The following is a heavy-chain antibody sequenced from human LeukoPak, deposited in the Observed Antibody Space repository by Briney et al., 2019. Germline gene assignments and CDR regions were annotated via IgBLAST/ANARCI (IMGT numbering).Heavy chain of an antibody. V-gene: IGHV4-39*01. Sequence: SETLSLTCTVSGGSISSSSYYWGRIRQPPGKGLEWIGSIYYSGSTYYNPSLKSRVTISVDTSKNQFSLKLSSVTAADTAVYYCATFHSGSYWGGYNWFDPWGQGTLVTVSS. J-gene: IGHJ5*02. D-gene: IGHD1-26*01. CDR3: ATFHSGSYWGGYNWFDP. CDR1: GGSISSSSYY. CDR2: IYYSGST.